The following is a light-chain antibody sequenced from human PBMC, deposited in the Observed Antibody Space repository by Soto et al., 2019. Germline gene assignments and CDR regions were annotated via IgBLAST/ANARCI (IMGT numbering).Light chain of an antibody. Sequence: EIVLTQSPGTLSLSPGERATLSCRASQSVTSSYLAWWQQKPGQAPRLLIYDASNRATGIPARFSGSGSGTDFTLTISRLEPEDFAVYYCQQYGSSPQWTFGQGTKVDIK. CDR1: QSVTSSY. CDR3: QQYGSSPQWT. J-gene: IGKJ1*01. CDR2: DAS. V-gene: IGKV3-20*01.